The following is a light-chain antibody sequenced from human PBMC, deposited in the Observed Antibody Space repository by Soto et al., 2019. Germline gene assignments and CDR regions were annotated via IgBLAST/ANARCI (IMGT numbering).Light chain of an antibody. CDR1: NIGSNS. J-gene: IGLJ1*01. CDR2: ADS. V-gene: IGLV3-21*03. Sequence: SYELTQPPSVSVAPGKTAIVTCDGNNIGSNSVHCYQQKPGRAPVLVVYADSDRPSGVPERFSGSNSGNTATLTISRVEAGDEADYYCQVWDSSTDDLYVFGPGTKVTVL. CDR3: QVWDSSTDDLYV.